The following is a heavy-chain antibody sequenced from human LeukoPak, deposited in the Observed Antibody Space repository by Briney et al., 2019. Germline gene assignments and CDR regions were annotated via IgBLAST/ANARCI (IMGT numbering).Heavy chain of an antibody. D-gene: IGHD3-10*01. CDR3: ARHGVGEGAFDI. CDR1: GVSISSYY. CDR2: IYTSGNT. J-gene: IGHJ3*02. V-gene: IGHV4-4*09. Sequence: SETLSLTCTVSGVSISSYYWSWIRQPPGKGLEWIGYIYTSGNTNYNPSLKSRVTISVDTSKNQFSLKLSSVTAADTAVYFCARHGVGEGAFDIWGQGTMVTVSS.